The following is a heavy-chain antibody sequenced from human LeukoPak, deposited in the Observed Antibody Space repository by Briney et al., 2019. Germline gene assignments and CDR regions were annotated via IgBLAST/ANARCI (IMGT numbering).Heavy chain of an antibody. J-gene: IGHJ4*02. D-gene: IGHD3-16*01. V-gene: IGHV3-21*01. Sequence: GGSLRLSCAASGFTFSSYSMNWVRQAPGKGLEWVSSISSSSSYIYYADSVKGRFTNSRDNAKNSLYLQMNSLRAEDTAVYYCARNMGEFKQDDFDYWGQGTLVTVSS. CDR1: GFTFSSYS. CDR2: ISSSSSYI. CDR3: ARNMGEFKQDDFDY.